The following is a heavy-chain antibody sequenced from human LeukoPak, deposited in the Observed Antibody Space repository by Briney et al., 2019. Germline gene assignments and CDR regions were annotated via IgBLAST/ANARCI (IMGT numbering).Heavy chain of an antibody. J-gene: IGHJ5*02. D-gene: IGHD3-9*01. Sequence: QSGGSLRLSCATSGFTFSSYAMSWVRQAPGKGLEWVSAISGSGGSTYYADSVKGRFTISRDNSKNTLYLQMNSLRAEDTAVYYCAKDGYFDWSRSWFDPWGRGTLVTVSS. CDR3: AKDGYFDWSRSWFDP. CDR2: ISGSGGST. CDR1: GFTFSSYA. V-gene: IGHV3-23*01.